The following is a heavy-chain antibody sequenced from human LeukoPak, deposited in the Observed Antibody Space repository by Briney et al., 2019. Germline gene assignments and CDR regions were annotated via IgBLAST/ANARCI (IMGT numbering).Heavy chain of an antibody. D-gene: IGHD5-18*01. V-gene: IGHV1-2*02. J-gene: IGHJ4*02. CDR1: GYTFTGYY. CDR2: INPNSGGT. Sequence: GASVKVSCKASGYTFTGYYMHWVRQAPGQGLEWIGWINPNSGGTNYAQKFQGRVTMTRDTSISTAYMELGRLRSDETAVYYCARDHEKYTAMVWYWGQGTLVTVSS. CDR3: ARDHEKYTAMVWY.